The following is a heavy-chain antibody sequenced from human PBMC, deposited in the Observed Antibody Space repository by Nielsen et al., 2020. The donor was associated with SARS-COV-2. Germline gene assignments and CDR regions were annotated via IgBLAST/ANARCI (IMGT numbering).Heavy chain of an antibody. Sequence: GESLKISCVASGFIFRTYSMNWVRQAPGKGLEWVSSISRSYTYISYADSVKGRFTISRDNPKNSLYLQMNSLRAEDTAVYYCAREDDSSGYTYGMDVWGQGTTVTVSS. CDR3: AREDDSSGYTYGMDV. D-gene: IGHD3-22*01. CDR2: ISRSYTYI. J-gene: IGHJ6*02. V-gene: IGHV3-21*01. CDR1: GFIFRTYS.